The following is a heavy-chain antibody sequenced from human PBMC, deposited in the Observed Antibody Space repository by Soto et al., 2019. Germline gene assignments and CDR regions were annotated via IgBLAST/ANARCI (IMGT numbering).Heavy chain of an antibody. CDR3: ARTNYDFWSGYYYYYMDV. Sequence: QVPLVQSGAEVKKPGASVKVSCKASGYTFTSYGISWVRQAPGQGLEWMGWISAYNGNTNYAQKLQGRVTMTTDTSTSTAYMELRSLRSDDTAVYYCARTNYDFWSGYYYYYMDVWGKGTTVTVSS. D-gene: IGHD3-3*01. J-gene: IGHJ6*03. CDR2: ISAYNGNT. CDR1: GYTFTSYG. V-gene: IGHV1-18*01.